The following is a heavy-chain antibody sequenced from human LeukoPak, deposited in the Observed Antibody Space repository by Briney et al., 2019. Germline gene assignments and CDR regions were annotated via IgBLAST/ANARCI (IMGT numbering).Heavy chain of an antibody. J-gene: IGHJ4*02. V-gene: IGHV4-61*01. Sequence: SETLSLTCTVSGYSISSGYYWSWIRQPPGKGLEWIGYIYYSGSTNYNPSLKSRVTISVDTSKNQFSLKLSSVTAADTAVYYCARLVRGVITIFDYWGQGTLVTVSS. CDR1: GYSISSGYY. CDR2: IYYSGST. D-gene: IGHD3-10*01. CDR3: ARLVRGVITIFDY.